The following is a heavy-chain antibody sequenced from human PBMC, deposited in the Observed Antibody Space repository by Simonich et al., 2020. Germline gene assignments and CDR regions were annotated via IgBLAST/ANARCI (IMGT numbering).Heavy chain of an antibody. D-gene: IGHD6-19*01. V-gene: IGHV3-21*01. CDR2: IRSSSSYI. CDR1: GFTFSSYS. CDR3: ARWIAVAGTGAYGMDV. J-gene: IGHJ6*02. Sequence: EVQLVESGGGLVKPGGSLRLSCAASGFTFSSYSMNWVRQAPGKGLEWVPSIRSSSSYIYYADSVKGRFTISRDNAKNSLYLQMNRLRAEETAVYYCARWIAVAGTGAYGMDVWGQGTTVTVSS.